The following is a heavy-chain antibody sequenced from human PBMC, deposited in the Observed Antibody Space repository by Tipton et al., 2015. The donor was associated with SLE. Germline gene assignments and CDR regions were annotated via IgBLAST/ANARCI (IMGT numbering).Heavy chain of an antibody. J-gene: IGHJ4*02. CDR2: ISYDGSNK. CDR3: ARALGSGSFDY. CDR1: GFTFSSYA. Sequence: SLRLSCAASGFTFSSYAMHWVRQAPGKGLEWVAVISYDGSNKYYADSVKGRFTISRDNSKNTLYLQMNSLRAEDTAVYYCARALGSGSFDYWGQGTLVTVSS. D-gene: IGHD3-10*01. V-gene: IGHV3-30-3*01.